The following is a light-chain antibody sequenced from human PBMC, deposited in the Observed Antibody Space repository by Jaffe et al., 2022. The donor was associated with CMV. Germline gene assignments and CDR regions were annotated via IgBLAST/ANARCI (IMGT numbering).Light chain of an antibody. CDR3: QHTFVIPPT. J-gene: IGKJ3*01. CDR1: QSISYY. CDR2: GAS. Sequence: DIQMTQSPSSLSASVGDRVTITCRASQSISYYLNWYQQRPGKAPKLLIYGASHLQSGVPSRFSGSGSGTDFTLTINNLQLEDFATYYCQHTFVIPPTFGPGTKVDIK. V-gene: IGKV1-39*01.